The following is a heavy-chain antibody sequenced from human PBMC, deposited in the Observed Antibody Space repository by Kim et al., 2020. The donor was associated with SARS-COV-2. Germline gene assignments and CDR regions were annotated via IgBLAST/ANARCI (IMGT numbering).Heavy chain of an antibody. V-gene: IGHV3-23*01. Sequence: YYADSVKGRFTISRDNSKNTLYLQMNSLRAEDTAVYYCAKAESSSWYFDYWGQGTLVTVSS. J-gene: IGHJ4*02. D-gene: IGHD6-13*01. CDR3: AKAESSSWYFDY.